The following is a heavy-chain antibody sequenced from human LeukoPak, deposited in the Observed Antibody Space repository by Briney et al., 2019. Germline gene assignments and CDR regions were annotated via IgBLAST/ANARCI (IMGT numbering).Heavy chain of an antibody. Sequence: VASVKVSCKASGYSFTDYYLHWVRQAPGQGLQWTGWINPNSGGINYAQKFRGRVTMTRDTSISAVYMELSSLRSEDTAVYYCATWWAPSSGLYYMDVWGKGTTVTVSS. CDR1: GYSFTDYY. V-gene: IGHV1-2*02. CDR3: ATWWAPSSGLYYMDV. J-gene: IGHJ6*03. CDR2: INPNSGGI. D-gene: IGHD3-22*01.